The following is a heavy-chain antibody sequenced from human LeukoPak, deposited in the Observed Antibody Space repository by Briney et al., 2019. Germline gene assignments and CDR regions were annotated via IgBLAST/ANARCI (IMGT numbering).Heavy chain of an antibody. CDR2: IYYIVST. V-gene: IGHV4-34*01. Sequence: SETLSLTCAVYGGSFSGYSCSWIRQPPGKGMGWIGSIYYIVSTYYNHYLKSRVTMSVATSKNQFSLKLSSVTAADKAVYYCGRVVGVLWLDYMDVWGKGTTVTISS. J-gene: IGHJ6*03. D-gene: IGHD3-10*01. CDR1: GGSFSGYS. CDR3: GRVVGVLWLDYMDV.